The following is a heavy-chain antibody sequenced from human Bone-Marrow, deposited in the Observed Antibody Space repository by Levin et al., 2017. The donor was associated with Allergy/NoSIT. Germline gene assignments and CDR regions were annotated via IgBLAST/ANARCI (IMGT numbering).Heavy chain of an antibody. Sequence: PSETLSLTCTVSGGSISSSGYYWGWIRQPPGKGLEWIGTIYYSGRTYYSPSLKSRVIISVDTSKNQFSLKLSSVTAADTAVYYCARQVWVWAFDIWGQGTMVSVSS. J-gene: IGHJ3*02. V-gene: IGHV4-39*01. D-gene: IGHD3-16*01. CDR1: GGSISSSGYY. CDR3: ARQVWVWAFDI. CDR2: IYYSGRT.